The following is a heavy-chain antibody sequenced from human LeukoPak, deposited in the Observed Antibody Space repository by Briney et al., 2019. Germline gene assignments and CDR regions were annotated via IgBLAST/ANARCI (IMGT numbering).Heavy chain of an antibody. V-gene: IGHV1-18*01. J-gene: IGHJ5*02. CDR1: GYTFTSYG. CDR2: ISAYNGNT. CDR3: ARTAIGENWFGP. D-gene: IGHD2-21*02. Sequence: ASVKVSCKASGYTFTSYGISWVRQAPGQGLEWMGWISAYNGNTNYAQKLQGRVTVTTDTSTSTAYMELRSLRSDDTAVYYCARTAIGENWFGPWGQGTLVTVSS.